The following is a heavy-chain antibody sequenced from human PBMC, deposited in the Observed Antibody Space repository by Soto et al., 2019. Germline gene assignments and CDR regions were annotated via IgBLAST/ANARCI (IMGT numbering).Heavy chain of an antibody. D-gene: IGHD6-19*01. V-gene: IGHV3-23*01. CDR3: AKAVGYSSGWYSDY. CDR1: GXTFXSYA. Sequence: EVQLLESGGGLVQPGGSLRLSCAXSGXTFXSYAMSWVRQAPGKGLEWVSAISGSGGSTYYADSVKGRFTISRDNSKNTLYLQMNSLRAEDTAVYYCAKAVGYSSGWYSDYWGQGTLVTVSS. J-gene: IGHJ4*02. CDR2: ISGSGGST.